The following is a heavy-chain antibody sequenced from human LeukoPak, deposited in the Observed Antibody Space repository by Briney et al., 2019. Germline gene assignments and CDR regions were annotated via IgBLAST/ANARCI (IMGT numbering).Heavy chain of an antibody. CDR3: AKGDVSVTREFDY. D-gene: IGHD7-27*01. J-gene: IGHJ4*02. V-gene: IGHV3-21*01. Sequence: GGSLRFSCAASGFTFSTYSMIWVRQAPGKGLEGVSSISSGSSNIYYADTVKGRFTISRDNAQNSMYLQMNSLRAEDTAVYYCAKGDVSVTREFDYWGQGTLVTVSS. CDR2: ISSGSSNI. CDR1: GFTFSTYS.